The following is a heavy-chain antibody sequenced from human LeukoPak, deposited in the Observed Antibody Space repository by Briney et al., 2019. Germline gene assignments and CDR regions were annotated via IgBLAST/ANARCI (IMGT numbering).Heavy chain of an antibody. V-gene: IGHV3-23*01. CDR3: AKDRRMYSSGYYRPVPVYFDY. D-gene: IGHD3-22*01. J-gene: IGHJ4*02. CDR2: ISGSGGST. Sequence: GGSLRLSCAASGFTFSSYAMSWVRQAPGKGLEWVSAISGSGGSTYYADSVKGRFTISRDNSKNTLYLQMNSLRAEDTAVYYCAKDRRMYSSGYYRPVPVYFDYWGQGTLVTVSS. CDR1: GFTFSSYA.